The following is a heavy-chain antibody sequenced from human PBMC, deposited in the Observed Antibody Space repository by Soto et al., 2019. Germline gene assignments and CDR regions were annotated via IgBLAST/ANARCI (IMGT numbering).Heavy chain of an antibody. V-gene: IGHV1-8*01. D-gene: IGHD3-3*01. CDR1: GYTFTSYD. Sequence: ASVKVSCKASGYTFTSYDINWVRQATGQGLEWMGWMNPNSGNTGYAQKFQGRVTMTRNTSISTAYMELSSLRSEDTAVYYCARAGGYDFWSGYFRGFYYYYMDVWGKGTTVTVSS. CDR3: ARAGGYDFWSGYFRGFYYYYMDV. J-gene: IGHJ6*03. CDR2: MNPNSGNT.